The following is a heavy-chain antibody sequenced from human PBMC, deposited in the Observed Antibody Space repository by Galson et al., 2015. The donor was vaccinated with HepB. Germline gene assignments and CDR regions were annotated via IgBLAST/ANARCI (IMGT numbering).Heavy chain of an antibody. Sequence: SLRLSCAPSGFTFSSYWMHRVRKVAGKGLVWVSRINRDGSSTNYADSVKGRFTISRDNAKNTLYLQMNSLRAEDTAVYYCARDEGYSTDTRGFDYWGQGALVTVSS. D-gene: IGHD5-18*01. J-gene: IGHJ4*02. CDR1: GFTFSSYW. V-gene: IGHV3-74*01. CDR2: INRDGSST. CDR3: ARDEGYSTDTRGFDY.